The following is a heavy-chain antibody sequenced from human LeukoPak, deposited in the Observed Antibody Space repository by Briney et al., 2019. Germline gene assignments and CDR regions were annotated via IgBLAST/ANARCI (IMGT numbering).Heavy chain of an antibody. V-gene: IGHV1-18*04. CDR1: GYTFTSYY. D-gene: IGHD2-2*01. CDR2: ISAYNGNT. Sequence: ASVKVSCKAPGYTFTSYYMHWVRQAPGQGLEWMGWISAYNGNTNYAQKLQGRVTMTTDTSTSTAYMELRSLRSDDTAVYYCARGVSDLSDIVVVPAATPGDYWGQGTLVTVSS. J-gene: IGHJ4*02. CDR3: ARGVSDLSDIVVVPAATPGDY.